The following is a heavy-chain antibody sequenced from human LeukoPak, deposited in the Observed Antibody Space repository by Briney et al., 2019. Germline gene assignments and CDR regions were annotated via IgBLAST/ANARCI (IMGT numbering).Heavy chain of an antibody. V-gene: IGHV3-7*01. CDR1: GFTFSSYW. CDR3: ARARDFYDSSGYYVYFDY. J-gene: IGHJ4*02. Sequence: GGSLRPSCAASGFTFSSYWMTWVRQAPGKGLEWVANIKQDGSEKYYVDSVKGRFTISRDKAKNSLYLQMNGLRAEDTAVYYCARARDFYDSSGYYVYFDYWGQGSLVTVSS. CDR2: IKQDGSEK. D-gene: IGHD3-22*01.